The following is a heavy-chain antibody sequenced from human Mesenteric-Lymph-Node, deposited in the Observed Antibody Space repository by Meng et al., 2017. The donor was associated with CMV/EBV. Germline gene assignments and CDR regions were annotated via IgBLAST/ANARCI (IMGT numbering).Heavy chain of an antibody. Sequence: GSLRLSCTVSGGSISSSSYYWGWIRQPPGKGREWIGSIYYSGSTYYNPSLKSRVTISVDTSKNQFSLKLSSVTAADTAVYYCARGVASVGYYNRRTNWFDPWGQGTLVTVSS. CDR2: IYYSGST. J-gene: IGHJ5*02. V-gene: IGHV4-39*07. CDR3: ARGVASVGYYNRRTNWFDP. D-gene: IGHD3-10*01. CDR1: GGSISSSSYY.